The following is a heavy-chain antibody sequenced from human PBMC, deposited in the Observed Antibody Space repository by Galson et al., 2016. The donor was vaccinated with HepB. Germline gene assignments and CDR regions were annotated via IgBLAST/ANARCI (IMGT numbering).Heavy chain of an antibody. CDR1: GFIVNHNY. Sequence: SLRLSCAASGFIVNHNYMHWVRQAPGRGLEWVSVIYTGTATFYADSVKGRFTISRDNSKNTVYLQMDSLRVEDTATYWCARDAQLRGRRIDYWGQGVLVTVSS. CDR3: ARDAQLRGRRIDY. J-gene: IGHJ4*02. V-gene: IGHV3-53*01. CDR2: IYTGTAT. D-gene: IGHD1-1*01.